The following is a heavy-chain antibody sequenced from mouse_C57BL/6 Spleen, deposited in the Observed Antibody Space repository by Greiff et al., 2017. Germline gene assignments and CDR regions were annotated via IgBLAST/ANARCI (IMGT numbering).Heavy chain of an antibody. D-gene: IGHD1-1*01. CDR2: IWRGGST. Sequence: VKLMESGPGLVQPSQSLSITCTVSGFSLTSYGVHWVRQSPGKGLEWLGVIWRGGSTDYNAAFMSRLSITKDNSKSQVFFKMNSLQADDTAIYYCAKKGDLDGSSYAMDYWGQGTLVTVSS. CDR1: GFSLTSYG. V-gene: IGHV2-5*01. J-gene: IGHJ4*01. CDR3: AKKGDLDGSSYAMDY.